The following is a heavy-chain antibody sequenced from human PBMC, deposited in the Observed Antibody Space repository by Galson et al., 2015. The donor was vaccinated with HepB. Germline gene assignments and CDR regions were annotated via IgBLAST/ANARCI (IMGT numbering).Heavy chain of an antibody. CDR1: GYSFTSYW. J-gene: IGHJ4*02. V-gene: IGHV5-51*01. CDR3: ARQNGGQWLARGYFDC. Sequence: QSGAEVKKPGESLKISCKGSGYSFTSYWIGWVRQMPGKGLEWMGIIYPGDSDTRYSPSFQGQITISADKSISTAYLQWSSLKASDTAMYYCARQNGGQWLARGYFDCWGQGTLVTVSS. D-gene: IGHD6-19*01. CDR2: IYPGDSDT.